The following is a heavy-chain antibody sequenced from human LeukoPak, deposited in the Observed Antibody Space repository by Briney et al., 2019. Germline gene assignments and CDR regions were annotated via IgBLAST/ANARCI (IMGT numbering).Heavy chain of an antibody. CDR1: CGSISSYY. Sequence: SETLSLTCTVSCGSISSYYWSWIRQPPGKGLEWIGYIYYSGSTNYNPSLKSRVTISVDTSKNQFSLKLSSVTAADTAVYYCARQVACSSTSCYVLEPYFDYWGQGTLVTVSS. V-gene: IGHV4-59*01. J-gene: IGHJ4*02. CDR2: IYYSGST. CDR3: ARQVACSSTSCYVLEPYFDY. D-gene: IGHD2-2*01.